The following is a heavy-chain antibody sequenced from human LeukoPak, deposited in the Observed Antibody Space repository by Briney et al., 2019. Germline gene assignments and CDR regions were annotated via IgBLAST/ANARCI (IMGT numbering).Heavy chain of an antibody. CDR1: GGTFSKYA. V-gene: IGHV1-69*05. D-gene: IGHD2-2*03. CDR2: IVPILGTS. Sequence: SVKVSCKSCGGTFSKYAISWVRQAAGQGLEGVGGIVPILGTSNSAEKFQGRLTVTTDEFPGTAYLELSTLRSEATDVYYCATDLADATYGFDIWGKGTMVTVSS. CDR3: ATDLADATYGFDI. J-gene: IGHJ3*02.